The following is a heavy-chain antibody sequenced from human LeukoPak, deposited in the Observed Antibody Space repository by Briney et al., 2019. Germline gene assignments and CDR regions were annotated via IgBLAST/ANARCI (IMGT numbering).Heavy chain of an antibody. J-gene: IGHJ3*02. CDR2: IIPIFGTA. D-gene: IGHD2-2*01. CDR1: GGTFSGYA. CDR3: ARYCSSTSCYHPDAFDI. V-gene: IGHV1-69*13. Sequence: SVKVSCKASGGTFSGYAISWVRQAPGQGLEWMGGIIPIFGTANYAQKFQGRVTITADESTSTAYMELSSLRSEDTAVYYCARYCSSTSCYHPDAFDIWGQGTMVTVSS.